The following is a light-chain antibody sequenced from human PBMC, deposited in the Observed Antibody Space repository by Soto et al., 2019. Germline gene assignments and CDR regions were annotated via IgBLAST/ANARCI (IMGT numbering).Light chain of an antibody. CDR2: AAS. CDR3: QQLSPGT. CDR1: QGISSY. V-gene: IGKV1-9*01. Sequence: DIQLTQSPSFLSASVGDRVTITCRASQGISSYLAWYQQKPGKAPKLLIYAASTLQSGVPSRFSGSGSGTEFTLTISSLQPEDFATYSCQQLSPGTFGQGTRLEIK. J-gene: IGKJ5*01.